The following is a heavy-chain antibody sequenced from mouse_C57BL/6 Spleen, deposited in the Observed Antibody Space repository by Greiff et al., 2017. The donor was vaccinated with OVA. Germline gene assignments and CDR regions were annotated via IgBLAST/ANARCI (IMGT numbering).Heavy chain of an antibody. D-gene: IGHD4-1*01. CDR3: ARAGRVWYFDV. CDR1: GFTFSSYA. CDR2: ISDGGSYT. J-gene: IGHJ1*03. V-gene: IGHV5-4*03. Sequence: EVKLVESGGGLVKPGGSLKLSCAASGFTFSSYAMSWVRQTPEKRLEWVATISDGGSYTYYPDNVKGRFTISRDNAKNNLYLQMSHLKSEDTAMYYCARAGRVWYFDVWGTGTTVTVSS.